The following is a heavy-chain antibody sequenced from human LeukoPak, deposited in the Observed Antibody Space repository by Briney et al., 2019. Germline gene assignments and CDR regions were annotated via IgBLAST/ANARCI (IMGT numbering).Heavy chain of an antibody. J-gene: IGHJ3*02. CDR2: ISYDGSNK. CDR3: AKDGWLTTDEAFDI. D-gene: IGHD5-24*01. V-gene: IGHV3-30*18. CDR1: GFTFSSYG. Sequence: GGSLRLSCAASGFTFSSYGMHWVRQAPGKGLEWVAVISYDGSNKYYADSVKGRFTISRDNSKNTLYLQMNSLRAEDTAVYYCAKDGWLTTDEAFDIWGQGTIVTVSS.